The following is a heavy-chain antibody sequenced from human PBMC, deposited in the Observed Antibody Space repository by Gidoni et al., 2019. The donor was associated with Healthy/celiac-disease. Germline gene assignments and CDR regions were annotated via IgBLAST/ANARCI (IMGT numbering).Heavy chain of an antibody. CDR3: ASPIAAAGRGSDY. Sequence: QLQLQESGPGLVKPSETLSLTCTVSGGSISSSSYYWGWIRQPPGKGLEWIGSIYYSGSTYYNPSLKSRVTISVDTSKNQFSLKLSSVTAADTAVYYCASPIAAAGRGSDYWGQGTLVTVSS. J-gene: IGHJ4*02. CDR2: IYYSGST. CDR1: GGSISSSSYY. D-gene: IGHD6-13*01. V-gene: IGHV4-39*01.